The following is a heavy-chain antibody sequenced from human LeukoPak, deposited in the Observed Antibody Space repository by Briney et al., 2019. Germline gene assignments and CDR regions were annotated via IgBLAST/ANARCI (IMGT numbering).Heavy chain of an antibody. CDR1: GGTFSSYA. J-gene: IGHJ5*02. D-gene: IGHD4-17*01. V-gene: IGHV1-69*05. CDR3: ARESDYGDYDGNRPGVSNWFDP. CDR2: IIPIFGTA. Sequence: SVKVSCKASGGTFSSYAISWVRQAPGQGLEWMGGIIPIFGTANYAQKFQGRITITTDESTSTAYTELSSLRSEDTAVYYCARESDYGDYDGNRPGVSNWFDPWGQGTLVTVS.